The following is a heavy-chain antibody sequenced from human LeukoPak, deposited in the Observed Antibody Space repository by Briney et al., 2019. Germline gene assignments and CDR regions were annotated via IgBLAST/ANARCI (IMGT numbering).Heavy chain of an antibody. V-gene: IGHV4-39*01. CDR2: IYYSGST. J-gene: IGHJ4*02. CDR1: GGSISSSSYY. Sequence: SETLSLTCTVSGGSISSSSYYWGWIRQPPGKGLEWIGSIYYSGSTYYNPSLKSRVTISVDTSKNQFSLKLSSVTAADTAVYYCARVGGWRHYFDCWGQGTLVTVSS. CDR3: ARVGGWRHYFDC. D-gene: IGHD6-19*01.